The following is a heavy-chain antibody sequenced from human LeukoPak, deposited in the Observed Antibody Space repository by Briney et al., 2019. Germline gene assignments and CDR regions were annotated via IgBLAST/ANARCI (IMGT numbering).Heavy chain of an antibody. CDR1: GYTFTSYG. V-gene: IGHV1-18*01. J-gene: IGHJ4*02. D-gene: IGHD3-9*01. CDR3: ARDYDILTGYSHYDY. Sequence: GASVKVSCKASGYTFTSYGISWVRQAPGQGLEWMGWISAYNGNTSYAQKLQGRVTMTTDTSTSTAYMELRSLRSDDTAVYYCARDYDILTGYSHYDYWGQGTLVTVSS. CDR2: ISAYNGNT.